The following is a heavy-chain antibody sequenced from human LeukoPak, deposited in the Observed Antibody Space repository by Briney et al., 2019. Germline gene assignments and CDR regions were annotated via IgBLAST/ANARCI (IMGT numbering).Heavy chain of an antibody. CDR1: GGTFSSYA. CDR3: ARGSGYGRGYYYGMDV. CDR2: IIPILGIA. D-gene: IGHD5-12*01. Sequence: GASVKVSCKASGGTFSSYAISWVRQAPGQGLEWMGRIIPILGIANYAQKFQGRVTITADKSTSTAYMELSSLRSEDTAVYYCARGSGYGRGYYYGMDVWGQGTTVTVSS. J-gene: IGHJ6*02. V-gene: IGHV1-69*04.